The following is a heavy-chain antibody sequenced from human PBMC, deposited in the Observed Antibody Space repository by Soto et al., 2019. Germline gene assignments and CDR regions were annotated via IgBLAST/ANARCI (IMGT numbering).Heavy chain of an antibody. J-gene: IGHJ4*02. Sequence: GGSLRLSCAASGFTFDDYAMHWVRQAPGKGLEWVSGISWNSGSIGYADSVKGRFTISRDNAKNSLYLQMNSLRAEDTALYYCAKERGRGYAFETHFDYWGQGTLVTVSS. V-gene: IGHV3-9*01. CDR2: ISWNSGSI. D-gene: IGHD5-12*01. CDR3: AKERGRGYAFETHFDY. CDR1: GFTFDDYA.